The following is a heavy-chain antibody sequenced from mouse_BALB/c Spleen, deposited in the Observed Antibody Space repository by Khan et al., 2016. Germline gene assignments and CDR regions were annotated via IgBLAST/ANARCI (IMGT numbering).Heavy chain of an antibody. CDR1: GFTFSTYA. Sequence: EVELVESGGGLVKPGGSLKLSCAASGFTFSTYAMSWVRQTPEKRLEWVASISSGGSAFYPDILKGRFTISRDNARTILYLQMSSLRSEDTAMDYCASKVYYFDYWGQGTTLTVSA. J-gene: IGHJ2*01. CDR2: ISSGGSA. CDR3: ASKVYYFDY. V-gene: IGHV5-6-5*01.